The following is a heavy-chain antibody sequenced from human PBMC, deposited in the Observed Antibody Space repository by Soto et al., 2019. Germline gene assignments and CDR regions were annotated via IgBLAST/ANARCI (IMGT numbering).Heavy chain of an antibody. CDR3: ARHSRRPNVLRFLGVCRWFDP. Sequence: PSETLSLTCTVSGGSISSSSYYWGWIRQPPGKGLEWIGSIYYSGSTYYNPSLKSRATISVDTSKNQFSLKLSSVHAADTAVYYCARHSRRPNVLRFLGVCRWFDPWGQGTVVTVSS. CDR2: IYYSGST. J-gene: IGHJ5*02. CDR1: GGSISSSSYY. V-gene: IGHV4-39*01. D-gene: IGHD3-3*01.